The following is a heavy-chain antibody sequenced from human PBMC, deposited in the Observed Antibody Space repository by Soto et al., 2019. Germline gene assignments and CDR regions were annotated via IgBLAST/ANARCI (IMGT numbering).Heavy chain of an antibody. J-gene: IGHJ5*02. CDR1: NASVTDYF. CDR3: WERGMTQDFLCGPQPFDP. CDR2: INHRGGA. V-gene: IGHV4-34*01. Sequence: SDTLSLTCAAHNASVTDYFWTCIRQSPGRGLEWIGEINHRGGATYNRSLRSRVTISIDTSKSHFSLSLRSLTAADTAVCCCWERGMTQDFLCGPQPFDPWGQGTMVTVSS. D-gene: IGHD2-21*01.